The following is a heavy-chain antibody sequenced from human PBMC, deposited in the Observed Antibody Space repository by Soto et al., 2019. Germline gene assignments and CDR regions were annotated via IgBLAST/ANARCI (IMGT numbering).Heavy chain of an antibody. Sequence: GGSLRLSCVASGFTFRSFTMNWVRQAPGKGLEWVSTISSNSAYIYYTDALRGRFTISRDNAKNSLHLQMNSLRAEDTAVYSCTGDAARDSSARGWFDPLGPGTLVTVSS. CDR2: ISSNSAYI. CDR3: TGDAARDSSARGWFDP. J-gene: IGHJ5*02. V-gene: IGHV3-21*01. D-gene: IGHD6-13*01. CDR1: GFTFRSFT.